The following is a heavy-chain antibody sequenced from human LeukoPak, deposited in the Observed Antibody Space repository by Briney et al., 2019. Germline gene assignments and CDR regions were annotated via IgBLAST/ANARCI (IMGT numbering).Heavy chain of an antibody. CDR1: GGSISSSSYY. CDR2: IYYSGST. J-gene: IGHJ4*02. V-gene: IGHV4-39*07. D-gene: IGHD3-10*01. Sequence: PSETLSLTCTVSGGSISSSSYYWGWIRQPPGKGLEWIGSIYYSGSTNYNPSLKSRVTISVDTSKNQFSLKLSSVTAADTAVYYCARDRGALDYWGQGTLVTVSS. CDR3: ARDRGALDY.